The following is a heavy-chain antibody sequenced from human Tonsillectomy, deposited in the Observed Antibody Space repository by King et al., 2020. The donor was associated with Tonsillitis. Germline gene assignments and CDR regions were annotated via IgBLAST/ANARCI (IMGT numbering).Heavy chain of an antibody. Sequence: EVQLVESGGGLVQPGGSLRLSCTASGFTFNNYAMSWVRQAPGKGLEWVSVISGSGGTTYYADSVKGRFTISRDNSKNTLYLQMNSLRAEDTAAYYCAKVRLGRELLRADFDYWGQGPLVTVSS. CDR2: ISGSGGTT. CDR3: AKVRLGRELLRADFDY. V-gene: IGHV3-23*04. J-gene: IGHJ4*02. D-gene: IGHD1-26*01. CDR1: GFTFNNYA.